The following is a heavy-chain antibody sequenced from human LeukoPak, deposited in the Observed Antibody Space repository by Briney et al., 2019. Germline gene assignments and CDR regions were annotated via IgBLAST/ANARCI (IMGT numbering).Heavy chain of an antibody. CDR2: MNSDGSTT. CDR1: GFTLSNYW. D-gene: IGHD6-19*01. CDR3: AKSMTLQWRGFFDL. Sequence: GGSLRLSCAASGFTLSNYWMHWVRQAPGKGLVWVSRMNSDGSTTTYADSVRGRFTISRDNSKNTLYLQKNSLRADDTAIYYCAKSMTLQWRGFFDLWGRGTHVTVSS. J-gene: IGHJ2*01. V-gene: IGHV3-74*01.